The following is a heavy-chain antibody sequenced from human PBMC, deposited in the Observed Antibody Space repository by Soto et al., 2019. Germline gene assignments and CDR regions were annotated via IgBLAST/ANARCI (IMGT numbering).Heavy chain of an antibody. D-gene: IGHD2-2*01. CDR1: GGSFSGYY. V-gene: IGHV4-34*01. CDR3: ARGGHLGIYCSSTSCYFSSGYGRFDY. J-gene: IGHJ4*02. CDR2: INHSGST. Sequence: SETLSLTCAVYGGSFSGYYWSWIRQPPGKGLEWIGEINHSGSTNYNPSLKSRVTISVDTSKNQFSLKLSPVTAADTAVYYCARGGHLGIYCSSTSCYFSSGYGRFDYWGQGTLVTVSS.